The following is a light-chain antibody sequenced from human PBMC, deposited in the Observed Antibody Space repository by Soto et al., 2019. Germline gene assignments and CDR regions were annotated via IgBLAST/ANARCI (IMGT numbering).Light chain of an antibody. V-gene: IGKV1-39*01. J-gene: IGKJ4*01. CDR2: AAS. CDR3: QQSYSLPLT. CDR1: QSIGSK. Sequence: DIQMTQSPSSLSASVGERVTITCRASQSIGSKLNWYQQKPGKAPKFLIYAASSLQSGIPARFSGSGSGTDFTLTISSLQPEDFATYYCQQSYSLPLTFGGGTKVEI.